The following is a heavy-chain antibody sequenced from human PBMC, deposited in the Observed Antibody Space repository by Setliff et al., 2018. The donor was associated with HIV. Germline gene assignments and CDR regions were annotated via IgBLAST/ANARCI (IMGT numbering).Heavy chain of an antibody. Sequence: GESLKISCKGSGKSLSNYWINWVRQMPGKGLEWMGRIDPSDSYINYGPSFQGHVTISADKSTNTAFLQWNSLKASDSAMYYCSRGIAVAGHDFANTPGDIWGQGTMVTVSS. CDR3: SRGIAVAGHDFANTPGDI. V-gene: IGHV5-10-1*01. D-gene: IGHD6-19*01. J-gene: IGHJ3*02. CDR2: IDPSDSYI. CDR1: GKSLSNYW.